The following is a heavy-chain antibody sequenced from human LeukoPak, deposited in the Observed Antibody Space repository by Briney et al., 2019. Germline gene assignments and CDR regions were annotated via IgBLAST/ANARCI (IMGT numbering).Heavy chain of an antibody. V-gene: IGHV3-33*01. Sequence: PGGSLRLSCAASGFTFNTYGMHWVRQAPGRGLEWVAIIWYDGSNTYYADSVKGRFTISRDNSKSTLYLQMNSLRAEDTGVYYCARVAEAGIVVAGSDYWGQGTLVTVSS. CDR2: IWYDGSNT. J-gene: IGHJ4*02. CDR3: ARVAEAGIVVAGSDY. CDR1: GFTFNTYG. D-gene: IGHD6-19*01.